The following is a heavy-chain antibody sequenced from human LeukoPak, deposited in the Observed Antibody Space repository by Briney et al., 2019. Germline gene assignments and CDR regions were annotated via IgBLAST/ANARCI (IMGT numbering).Heavy chain of an antibody. V-gene: IGHV4-4*07. Sequence: KSSETLSLTCTVSGGSISSYYWSWIRQPAGKGLEWIGRIYTSGSTNYNPSLKSRVTMSVDTSKNQFSLKLSSVTAAGTAVYYCARDPSLYGSGSYPWFDPWGQGTLVTVSS. J-gene: IGHJ5*02. CDR1: GGSISSYY. CDR2: IYTSGST. D-gene: IGHD3-10*01. CDR3: ARDPSLYGSGSYPWFDP.